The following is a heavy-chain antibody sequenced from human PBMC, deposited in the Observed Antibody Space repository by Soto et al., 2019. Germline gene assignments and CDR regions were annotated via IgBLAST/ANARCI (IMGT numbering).Heavy chain of an antibody. Sequence: QVQLQESGPGLVKPSQTLSLTCTVSGGSISSGGYYWSWIRQHPGKGLEWIGYIYYSGSTYYNPSLKSPVMISVDECEHPSSMPLRSVTAAATDVYYCASGREGGSGGYYPDALDIWSKGTMVTVSS. CDR3: ASGREGGSGGYYPDALDI. V-gene: IGHV4-31*01. J-gene: IGHJ3*02. D-gene: IGHD1-26*01. CDR2: IYYSGST. CDR1: GGSISSGGYY.